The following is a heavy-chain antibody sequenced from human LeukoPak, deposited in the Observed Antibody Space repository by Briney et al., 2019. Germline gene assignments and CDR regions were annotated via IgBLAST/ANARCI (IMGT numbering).Heavy chain of an antibody. Sequence: RGSLRLSCAASGXTFSSYGMHWVRQAPGKGLEWVVVVWYDGSNNYYADFVKGRFTISRDNSTNTLYLQMNSLRAEDTAVYYCARDSYDSSGYYCVMRGYFDYWGQGTLVTVAS. D-gene: IGHD3-22*01. CDR3: ARDSYDSSGYYCVMRGYFDY. CDR2: VWYDGSNN. V-gene: IGHV3-33*01. J-gene: IGHJ4*02. CDR1: GXTFSSYG.